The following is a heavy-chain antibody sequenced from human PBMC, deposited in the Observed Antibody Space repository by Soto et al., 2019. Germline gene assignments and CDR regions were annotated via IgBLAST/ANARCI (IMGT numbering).Heavy chain of an antibody. V-gene: IGHV1-69*01. J-gene: IGHJ4*02. CDR2: IIPIFGTA. CDR1: GGTFSSYA. CDR3: ARDQGGIAVAGNMHY. Sequence: QVQLVQSGAEVKKPGSSVKVSCKASGGTFSSYAISWVRQAPGQGLEWMGGIIPIFGTANYAQKFQRRVTITAYESPSTAYMELSSLRSEDTAVYYCARDQGGIAVAGNMHYWGQGTLVTVSS. D-gene: IGHD6-19*01.